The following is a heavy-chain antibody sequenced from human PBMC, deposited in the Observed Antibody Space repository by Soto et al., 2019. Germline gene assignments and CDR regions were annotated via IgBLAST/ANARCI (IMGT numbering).Heavy chain of an antibody. CDR3: ARGQVSNFDY. J-gene: IGHJ4*02. D-gene: IGHD1-20*01. CDR2: MNPNSGNT. V-gene: IGHV1-8*01. Sequence: APVKVFCKASGYTFHSHDIYWGRQATGQGLEWMGWMNPNSGNTGYAQKFQGRVTMTRNTSISTAYMELSSLRSEDTAVYYCARGQVSNFDYWGQGTLVTVSS. CDR1: GYTFHSHD.